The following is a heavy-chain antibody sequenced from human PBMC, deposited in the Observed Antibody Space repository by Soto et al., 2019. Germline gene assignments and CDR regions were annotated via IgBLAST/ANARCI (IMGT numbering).Heavy chain of an antibody. CDR2: ISGTGGIT. CDR3: AKDRTMARGVRAFDI. V-gene: IGHV3-23*01. CDR1: GFAFGNYP. D-gene: IGHD3-10*01. J-gene: IGHJ3*02. Sequence: EVQLLQSGGGLVQPGGSWRLSWAALGFAFGNYPMAWVGKTQGKGLEGISTISGTGGITDNEDSVKGRFTASIDYSKDTVHLQMNSLRAEDTAVYYCAKDRTMARGVRAFDIWGQGTMVNISS.